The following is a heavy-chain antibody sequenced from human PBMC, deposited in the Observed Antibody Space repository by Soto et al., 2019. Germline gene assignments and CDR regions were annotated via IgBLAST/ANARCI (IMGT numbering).Heavy chain of an antibody. Sequence: ASVKVSCKASGYTFTSYYMHWVRQAPGQGLEWMGIINPSGGSTSYAQKFQGRVTMTRDTSTSTVYMELSSLRSEDTAVYYCAREELAAAGTGNWFDPWGQGTLVTVS. D-gene: IGHD6-13*01. V-gene: IGHV1-46*01. J-gene: IGHJ5*02. CDR2: INPSGGST. CDR1: GYTFTSYY. CDR3: AREELAAAGTGNWFDP.